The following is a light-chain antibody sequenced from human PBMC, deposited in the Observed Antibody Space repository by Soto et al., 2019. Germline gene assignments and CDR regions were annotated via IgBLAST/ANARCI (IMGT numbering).Light chain of an antibody. V-gene: IGLV2-14*03. CDR3: SSYTSSSTLVL. J-gene: IGLJ2*01. Sequence: QSALTQPASVSGSPGQSITISCTGTSSDVGGYNYVSWYQQHPGKVPKLMIYDVSNRPSGVSNRFSGSKSGNTASLTISGLQAEDEADYYCSSYTSSSTLVLFGGGPKVTVL. CDR2: DVS. CDR1: SSDVGGYNY.